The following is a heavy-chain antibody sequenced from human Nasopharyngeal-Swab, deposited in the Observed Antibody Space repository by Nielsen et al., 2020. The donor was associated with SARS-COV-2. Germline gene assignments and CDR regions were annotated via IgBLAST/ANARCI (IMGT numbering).Heavy chain of an antibody. CDR3: ARVGSSWYSVDY. CDR2: INSDGSST. Sequence: GESLKISCAASGFTFSSYWMHWVRQAPGKGLVWVSRINSDGSSTSYADSVKGRFTISRDNAKNTLYLQMNSLRAEDTAVYYCARVGSSWYSVDYWGQGTLVTVSS. CDR1: GFTFSSYW. J-gene: IGHJ4*02. V-gene: IGHV3-74*01. D-gene: IGHD6-13*01.